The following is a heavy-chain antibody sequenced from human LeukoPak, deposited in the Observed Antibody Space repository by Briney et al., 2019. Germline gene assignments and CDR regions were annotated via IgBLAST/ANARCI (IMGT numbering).Heavy chain of an antibody. CDR1: GGSISRGGYY. CDR3: ARFPRDIVVVPAAITNSGAFDI. D-gene: IGHD2-2*01. CDR2: IYYSGST. J-gene: IGHJ3*02. Sequence: SETLSLTCTVSGGSISRGGYYWSWTRQHPGKGLEWIGYIYYSGSTYYNPSLKSRVTISVDTSKTQFSLKLSSVTAADTAVYYCARFPRDIVVVPAAITNSGAFDIWGQGTMVTVSS. V-gene: IGHV4-31*03.